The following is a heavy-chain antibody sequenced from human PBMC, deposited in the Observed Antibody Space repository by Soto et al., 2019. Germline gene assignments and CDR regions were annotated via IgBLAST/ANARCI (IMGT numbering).Heavy chain of an antibody. J-gene: IGHJ4*02. Sequence: GSLRLSCAASGFTFRSNWMSWVRQAPGRGLEWVANIKPDGSGKYYLDSVRGRFTISRDNAENSLFLQIDSLRVEDTAVYYCARDVGVQELDYWGQGTLVTVSS. CDR1: GFTFRSNW. CDR2: IKPDGSGK. CDR3: ARDVGVQELDY. D-gene: IGHD6-6*01. V-gene: IGHV3-7*01.